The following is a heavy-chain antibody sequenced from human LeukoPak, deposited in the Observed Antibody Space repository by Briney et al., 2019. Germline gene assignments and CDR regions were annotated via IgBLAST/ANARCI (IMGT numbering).Heavy chain of an antibody. V-gene: IGHV1-2*02. D-gene: IGHD1-7*01. CDR3: ARNPSITGTTENYYYYYMDV. CDR2: INPNSGGT. Sequence: SVKVSCKASGYTFTGYYMHWVRQAPGQGLEWMGWINPNSGGTNYAQKFQGRVTMTRDTSISTAYMELSRLRSDDTAVYYCARNPSITGTTENYYYYYMDVWGKGTTVTVSS. CDR1: GYTFTGYY. J-gene: IGHJ6*03.